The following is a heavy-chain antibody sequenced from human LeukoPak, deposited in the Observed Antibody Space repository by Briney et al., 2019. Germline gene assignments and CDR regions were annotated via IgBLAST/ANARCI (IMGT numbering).Heavy chain of an antibody. D-gene: IGHD2-2*01. J-gene: IGHJ4*02. CDR2: IYNVGTT. Sequence: SGGSLRLSCTASGFTVSDSYMSWVRQAPGKGLEWVSVIYNVGTTEYADSVRGRFTISRDNSKNTLYLRMNGLRPEDTAVYYCARENGYCSTTSCPFGYWGQGILVTVSS. CDR3: ARENGYCSTTSCPFGY. CDR1: GFTVSDSY. V-gene: IGHV3-66*02.